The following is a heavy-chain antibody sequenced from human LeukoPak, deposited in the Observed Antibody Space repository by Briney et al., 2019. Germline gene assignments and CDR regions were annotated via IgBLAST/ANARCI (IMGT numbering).Heavy chain of an antibody. Sequence: GGSLRLSCAASGFTFTSYAMNWVRQAPGKGLEWVSAISGSGGRTYSADSLKGRFTISRDNSKNTLYLQMNSLRVEDTAVYYCAKGARSSGSSYFDYWGQGTLVTVSS. J-gene: IGHJ4*02. CDR3: AKGARSSGSSYFDY. D-gene: IGHD3-10*01. V-gene: IGHV3-23*01. CDR2: ISGSGGRT. CDR1: GFTFTSYA.